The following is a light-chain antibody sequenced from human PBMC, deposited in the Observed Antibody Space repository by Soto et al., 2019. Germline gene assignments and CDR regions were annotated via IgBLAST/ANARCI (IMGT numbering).Light chain of an antibody. J-gene: IGKJ3*01. CDR2: DAS. CDR3: HQRSTWPFT. V-gene: IGKV3-11*01. CDR1: QSISSY. Sequence: EIVLTQSPATLSLSPGERATLSCRASQSISSYLAWYQQKPDQAPRLLIYDASNSATGIPARFSGSESGTDFTLTISSLEPEDFAVYYCHQRSTWPFTFGPGTKVDIK.